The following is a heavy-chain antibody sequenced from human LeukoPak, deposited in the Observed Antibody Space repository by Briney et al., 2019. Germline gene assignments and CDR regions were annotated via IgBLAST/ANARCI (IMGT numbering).Heavy chain of an antibody. CDR1: GFTFSSYG. CDR3: VRDKLVGPSRLDH. D-gene: IGHD1-26*01. J-gene: IGHJ4*02. CDR2: IRYDGNNK. V-gene: IGHV3-30*02. Sequence: PGGSLRLSCAASGFTFSSYGMHWVRQAPGKGLEWVSFIRYDGNNKYYVDSVKGRFTISRDNSKNTLYLQMNSLRAEDTAVYYCVRDKLVGPSRLDHWGQGTLVTVSS.